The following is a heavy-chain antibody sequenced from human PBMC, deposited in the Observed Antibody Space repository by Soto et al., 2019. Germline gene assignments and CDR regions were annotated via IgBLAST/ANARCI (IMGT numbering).Heavy chain of an antibody. D-gene: IGHD3-10*02. J-gene: IGHJ4*02. Sequence: EVQLLESGGGLVQPGGSLRLSCAASGFTFNNYALSWVRQAPGKGLEWVSGITGSGTRTYYADSVKGRFTMSRDNSKNTVYLQMNNLAYDVTAVYYCTAYVVAPDYWGQGTLVTVSS. CDR2: ITGSGTRT. V-gene: IGHV3-23*01. CDR3: TAYVVAPDY. CDR1: GFTFNNYA.